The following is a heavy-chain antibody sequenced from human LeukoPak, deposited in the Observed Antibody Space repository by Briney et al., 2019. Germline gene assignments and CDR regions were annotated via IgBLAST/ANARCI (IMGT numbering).Heavy chain of an antibody. CDR3: ARGVGSGYTDD. CDR2: IYISGST. CDR1: GGSISTYY. Sequence: SETLSLTCTVSGGSISTYYFSWIRQPAGKGLEWIGHIYISGSTNYNPSLKSRVTISVDTSKNQFSLKLTSVTAADTAVYYCARGVGSGYTDDWGQGTLVTVSS. V-gene: IGHV4-4*07. J-gene: IGHJ4*02. D-gene: IGHD3-22*01.